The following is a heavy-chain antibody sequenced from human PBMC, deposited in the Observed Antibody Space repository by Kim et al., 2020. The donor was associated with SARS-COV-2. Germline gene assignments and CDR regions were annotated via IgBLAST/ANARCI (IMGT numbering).Heavy chain of an antibody. D-gene: IGHD2-2*01. V-gene: IGHV1-8*01. J-gene: IGHJ6*02. Sequence: ASVKVSCKASGYTFTSYDINWVRQATGQGLEWMGWMNPNSGNTGYAQKFQGRVTMTRNTSISTAYMELSSLRSEDTAVYYCARGRRYCSSTSCYGRYYYGMDVWGQGTTVTVSS. CDR2: MNPNSGNT. CDR1: GYTFTSYD. CDR3: ARGRRYCSSTSCYGRYYYGMDV.